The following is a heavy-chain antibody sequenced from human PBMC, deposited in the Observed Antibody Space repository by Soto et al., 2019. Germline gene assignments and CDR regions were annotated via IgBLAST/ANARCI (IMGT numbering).Heavy chain of an antibody. Sequence: SQTLSFTCAISGDSVSSNSAAWNWIRQSPSRGLEWLGRTYYRSKWYNDYAVSVKSRITINPVTSKNQFSLQLNSVTPEDTAVYYCARYLGYCSSTSCYTFHYYYGMDVWGQGTTVTVSS. D-gene: IGHD2-2*02. J-gene: IGHJ6*02. CDR2: TYYRSKWYN. CDR1: GDSVSSNSAA. V-gene: IGHV6-1*01. CDR3: ARYLGYCSSTSCYTFHYYYGMDV.